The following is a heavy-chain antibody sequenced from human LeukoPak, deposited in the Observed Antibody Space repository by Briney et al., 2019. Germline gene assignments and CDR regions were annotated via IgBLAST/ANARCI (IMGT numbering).Heavy chain of an antibody. CDR1: GYTFTSYY. V-gene: IGHV1-46*01. J-gene: IGHJ4*02. Sequence: ASVKVSCKASGYTFTSYYMHWVRQAPGQGLEWMGIINPSGGSTSYAQKFQGRVTMTRDTSTSTVYMELSSLRSEDTAVYYCARDGYYYVSGSYFGYWGQGTLVTVSS. CDR2: INPSGGST. D-gene: IGHD3-10*01. CDR3: ARDGYYYVSGSYFGY.